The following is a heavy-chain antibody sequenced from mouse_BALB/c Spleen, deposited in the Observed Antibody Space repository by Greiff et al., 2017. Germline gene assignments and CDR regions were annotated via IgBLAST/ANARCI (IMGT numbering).Heavy chain of an antibody. D-gene: IGHD4-1*01. V-gene: IGHV5-6-3*01. CDR2: INSNGGST. CDR3: ARDGANWDY. Sequence: EVQLKESGGGLVQPGGSLKLSCAASGFTFSSYGMSWVRQTPDKRLELVATINSNGGSTYYPDSVKGRFTISRDNAKNTLYLQMSSLKSEDTAMYYCARDGANWDYWGQGTTLTVSS. J-gene: IGHJ2*01. CDR1: GFTFSSYG.